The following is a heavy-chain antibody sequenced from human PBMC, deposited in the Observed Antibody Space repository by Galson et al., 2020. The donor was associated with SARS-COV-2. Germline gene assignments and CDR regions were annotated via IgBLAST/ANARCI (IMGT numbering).Heavy chain of an antibody. CDR1: GYTFTSYG. D-gene: IGHD2-2*01. CDR2: ISAYNGNT. CDR3: ARDRSIVVVPAAMTRPEVAAREVYYYYYGMDV. V-gene: IGHV1-18*01. Sequence: ASVKVSCKASGYTFTSYGISWVRQAPGQGLEWMGWISAYNGNTNYAQKLQGRVTMTTDTSTSTAYMELRSLRSDDTAVYYCARDRSIVVVPAAMTRPEVAAREVYYYYYGMDVWGQGTTVTVAS. J-gene: IGHJ6*02.